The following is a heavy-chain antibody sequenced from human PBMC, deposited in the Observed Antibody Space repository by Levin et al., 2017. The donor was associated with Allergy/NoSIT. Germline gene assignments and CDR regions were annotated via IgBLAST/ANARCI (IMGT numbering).Heavy chain of an antibody. Sequence: PSETLSLTCTVSDGSISSSSYYWGWIRQPPGKGLEWIGSIYYSGSTYYNASLKSRVLMSVDTSKNQFSLKLSSLTATDTAVYYCARQNWGLRLSPMTAADYWGQGTLVTVSS. CDR2: IYYSGST. D-gene: IGHD7-27*01. CDR3: ARQNWGLRLSPMTAADY. V-gene: IGHV4-39*01. J-gene: IGHJ4*02. CDR1: DGSISSSSYY.